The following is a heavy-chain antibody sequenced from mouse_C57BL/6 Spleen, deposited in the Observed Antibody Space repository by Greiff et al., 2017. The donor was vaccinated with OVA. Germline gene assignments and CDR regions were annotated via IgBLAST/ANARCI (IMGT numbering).Heavy chain of an antibody. Sequence: QVQLQQPGAELVMPGASVKLSCKASGYTFTSYWMHWVKQRPGQGLEWIGEIDPSDSYTNYNQKFKGKSTLTVDKSSSTAYMQLSSLTSEDSAVYYSARPHRVSGSWYFDVWGTGTTVTVSS. CDR3: ARPHRVSGSWYFDV. D-gene: IGHD1-3*01. J-gene: IGHJ1*03. V-gene: IGHV1-69*01. CDR1: GYTFTSYW. CDR2: IDPSDSYT.